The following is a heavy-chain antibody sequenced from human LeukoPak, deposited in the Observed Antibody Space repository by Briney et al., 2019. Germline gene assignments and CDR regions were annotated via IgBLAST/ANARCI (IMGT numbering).Heavy chain of an antibody. CDR2: IYYSGST. J-gene: IGHJ4*02. V-gene: IGHV4-59*08. Sequence: SETLSLTCTVSGGSISSYYWSWIRQPPGKGLEWIGYIYYSGSTNYNPSLKSRVTISVDTSKNQFSLKLSSVTAADTAVFYCATYSSSWYFFDYWGQGTLVTVSS. CDR1: GGSISSYY. D-gene: IGHD6-13*01. CDR3: ATYSSSWYFFDY.